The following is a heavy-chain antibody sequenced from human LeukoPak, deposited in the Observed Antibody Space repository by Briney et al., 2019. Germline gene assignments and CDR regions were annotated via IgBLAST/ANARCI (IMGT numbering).Heavy chain of an antibody. D-gene: IGHD3-10*01. CDR3: ARVWLLWFGELYVHNWFDP. Sequence: SQTLSLTCTVSGGSISSGSYYWGWIRQPPGKGLEWIGSIYYSGSTYYNPSLKSRVTISVDTSKNQFSLKLTSVTAADTAVYYCARVWLLWFGELYVHNWFDPWGQGTLVTVSS. V-gene: IGHV4-39*07. CDR1: GGSISSGSYY. J-gene: IGHJ5*02. CDR2: IYYSGST.